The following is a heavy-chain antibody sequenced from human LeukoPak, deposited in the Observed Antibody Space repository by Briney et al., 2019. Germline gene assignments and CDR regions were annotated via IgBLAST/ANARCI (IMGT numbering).Heavy chain of an antibody. J-gene: IGHJ4*02. CDR2: IWYDGSNK. Sequence: PGGSLRLSCAASGFTFSNYGMHWVRQTPGKGLEWVAVIWYDGSNKYYADSVKGRFTISRDNSKNTLSLQMNSLRAEDTAVYYCAKEREDLVVVAAAMRGYIWGQGTLVTVSS. CDR3: AKEREDLVVVAAAMRGYI. V-gene: IGHV3-33*06. D-gene: IGHD2-2*01. CDR1: GFTFSNYG.